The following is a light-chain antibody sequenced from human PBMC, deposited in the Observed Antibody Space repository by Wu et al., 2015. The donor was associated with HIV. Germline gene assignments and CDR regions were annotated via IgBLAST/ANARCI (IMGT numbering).Light chain of an antibody. J-gene: IGKJ1*01. CDR2: DTS. V-gene: IGKV3-15*01. CDR3: QQYANWPPET. CDR1: QSVDSN. Sequence: EIVMTQSPATLSVSPGERATLSCRASQSVDSNLAWYQQKPGQAPRLLIYDTSTRATGIPARFSGSGSGTEFTLSISNIQSEDFAVYYCQQYANWPPETFGQGTKVEIK.